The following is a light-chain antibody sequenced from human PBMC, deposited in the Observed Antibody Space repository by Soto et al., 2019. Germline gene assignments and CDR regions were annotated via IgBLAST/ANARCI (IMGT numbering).Light chain of an antibody. CDR3: HQLNSYPQT. V-gene: IGKV1-5*01. CDR1: QSISRS. CDR2: DAS. J-gene: IGKJ1*01. Sequence: DIQMTQSPSTLSASVGDRVTITCRASQSISRSLAWYQQKSGKAPKLLIYDASSLESGVPSRFSGSGSGTEFTLTISSLRPEDFATYYCHQLNSYPQTFGQGTKVDI.